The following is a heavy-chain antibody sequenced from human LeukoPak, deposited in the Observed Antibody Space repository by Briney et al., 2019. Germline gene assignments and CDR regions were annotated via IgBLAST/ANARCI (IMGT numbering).Heavy chain of an antibody. CDR2: ICYSGST. CDR1: GGSISSSSYY. CDR3: ARLPDTAMVED. J-gene: IGHJ4*02. Sequence: SETLSLTCTVSGGSISSSSYYWGWIRQPPGKGLEWIGSICYSGSTYYNPSLKSRVTISVDTSKNQFSLKLSSVTAADTAVYYCARLPDTAMVEDWGQGTLVTVSS. V-gene: IGHV4-39*01. D-gene: IGHD5-18*01.